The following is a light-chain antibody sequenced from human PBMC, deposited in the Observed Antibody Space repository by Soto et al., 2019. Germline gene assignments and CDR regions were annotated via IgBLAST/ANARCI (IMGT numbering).Light chain of an antibody. CDR2: NNY. V-gene: IGLV1-47*02. J-gene: IGLJ2*01. Sequence: QPVLTQPPSASGTPGQRVTISCSGSTSNIGSNYVYWYQQLPGTAPKLLIYNNYQRPSGVPDRFSGSKSGTSASLAISGLRSEDEADYYCAAWDDGLSVVFGGGTKLTVL. CDR3: AAWDDGLSVV. CDR1: TSNIGSNY.